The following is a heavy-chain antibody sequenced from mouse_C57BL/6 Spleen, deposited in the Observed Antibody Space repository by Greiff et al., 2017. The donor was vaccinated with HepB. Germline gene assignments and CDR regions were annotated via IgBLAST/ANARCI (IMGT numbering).Heavy chain of an antibody. CDR3: VRGDYGFDV. CDR1: CFTFNTYS. V-gene: IGHV10-3*01. J-gene: IGHJ1*03. CDR2: IRSNSSNYAT. D-gene: IGHD1-1*01. Sequence: EVMLVESGGGLVPPKGSLKLSCAASCFTFNTYSMHWFRQAPGKGLVWVARIRSNSSNYATYYADSVKDRFTISRDDSKSMLHLQMNNLKTEDTAMYYCVRGDYGFDVWGTGTTVTVSS.